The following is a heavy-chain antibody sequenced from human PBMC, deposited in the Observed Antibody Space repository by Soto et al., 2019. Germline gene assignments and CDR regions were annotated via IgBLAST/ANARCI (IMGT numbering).Heavy chain of an antibody. CDR3: ASLSRPYYYDSSGLKRTDY. J-gene: IGHJ4*02. CDR2: IYSGGST. V-gene: IGHV3-53*05. D-gene: IGHD3-22*01. Sequence: GGSLRLSCAASGFPVSSNYMSWVRQDPGKGLEWVSVIYSGGSTYYADSVKGRFTISRDNSKNTLYLQMNSLRAEDTAVYYCASLSRPYYYDSSGLKRTDYWGQGTLVTVSS. CDR1: GFPVSSNY.